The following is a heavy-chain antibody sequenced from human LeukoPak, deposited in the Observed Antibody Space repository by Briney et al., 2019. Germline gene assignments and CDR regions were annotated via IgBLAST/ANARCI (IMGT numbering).Heavy chain of an antibody. CDR1: GFTVSSNY. V-gene: IGHV3-66*01. D-gene: IGHD5-12*01. CDR2: IYSGGST. J-gene: IGHJ6*02. CDR3: ARDIVATIDAYYYGMDV. Sequence: EGSLRLSCAASGFTVSSNYMSWVRQAPGKGLEWVSVIYSGGSTYYADSVKGRFTISRDNSKNTLYLQMNSLRAEDTAVYYCARDIVATIDAYYYGMDVWGQGTTVTVSS.